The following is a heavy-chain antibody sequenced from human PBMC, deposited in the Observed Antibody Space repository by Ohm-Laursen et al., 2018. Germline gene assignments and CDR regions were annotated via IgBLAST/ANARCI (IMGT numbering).Heavy chain of an antibody. J-gene: IGHJ6*02. CDR2: ISSSSSYI. V-gene: IGHV3-21*01. CDR3: ARDTYSSGWYTRYYYYGMDV. Sequence: SLRLSCAASGFTFSSYSMNWVRQAPGKGLEWVSSISSSSSYIYYADSVKGRFTISRDNAKNSLYLQMNSLRAKDTAVYYCARDTYSSGWYTRYYYYGMDVWGQGTTVTVSS. CDR1: GFTFSSYS. D-gene: IGHD6-19*01.